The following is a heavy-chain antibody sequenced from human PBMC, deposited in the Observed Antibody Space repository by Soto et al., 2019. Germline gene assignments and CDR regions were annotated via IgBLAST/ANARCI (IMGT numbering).Heavy chain of an antibody. Sequence: QVQLVQSGSEVRKPGASVKVSCKASGDTFSSYTFAWVRQAPGQGLQWVGGIMPVFGTAYYAQNFQGRVTMTADESTSTVYMELSSLRSDDSAVFYCATLSSHGLVGLWYFDLWGRGTLVTVSS. V-gene: IGHV1-69*01. CDR3: ATLSSHGLVGLWYFDL. CDR1: GDTFSSYT. J-gene: IGHJ2*01. D-gene: IGHD5-18*01. CDR2: IMPVFGTA.